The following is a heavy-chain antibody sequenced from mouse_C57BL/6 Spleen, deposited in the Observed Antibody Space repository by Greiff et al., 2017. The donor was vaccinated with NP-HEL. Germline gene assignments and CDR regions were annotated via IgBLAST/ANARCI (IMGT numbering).Heavy chain of an antibody. V-gene: IGHV1-82*01. CDR1: GYAFSSSW. CDR2: IYPGDGDT. CDR3: ARSVYYYGSSYEAMDY. J-gene: IGHJ4*01. Sequence: QVQLQQSGPELVKPGASVKISCKASGYAFSSSWMNWVKQRPGKGLEWIGRIYPGDGDTNYNGKFKGKATLTADKSSSTAYMQLSSLTSEDSAVYFCARSVYYYGSSYEAMDYWGQGTSVTVSS. D-gene: IGHD1-1*01.